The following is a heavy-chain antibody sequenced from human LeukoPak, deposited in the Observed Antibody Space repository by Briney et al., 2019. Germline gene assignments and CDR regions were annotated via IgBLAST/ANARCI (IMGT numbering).Heavy chain of an antibody. V-gene: IGHV3-7*01. CDR1: GFTFSSYW. J-gene: IGHJ3*02. CDR3: ARENLGSSTSAFDAFDI. D-gene: IGHD2-2*01. Sequence: GGSLRLSCAVSGFTFSSYWMSWVRQAPGKGLEWVANIKQDGSEKYYVDSVKGRFTISRDNAKNSLYLQMNSLRAEDTAVYYCARENLGSSTSAFDAFDIWGQGTMVTVSS. CDR2: IKQDGSEK.